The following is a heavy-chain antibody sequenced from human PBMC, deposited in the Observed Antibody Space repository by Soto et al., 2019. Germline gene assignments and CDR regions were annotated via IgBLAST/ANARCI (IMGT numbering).Heavy chain of an antibody. J-gene: IGHJ6*02. D-gene: IGHD3-16*01. Sequence: SVKVSCKASGGTFSSYAISWVRQAPGQGLEWMGGIIPIFGTANYAQKFQGRVTVTADESTSTAYMELSSLRSEDTAVYYCAGFFVFKYYYGMDVWGQGTTVTVSS. CDR2: IIPIFGTA. CDR1: GGTFSSYA. V-gene: IGHV1-69*13. CDR3: AGFFVFKYYYGMDV.